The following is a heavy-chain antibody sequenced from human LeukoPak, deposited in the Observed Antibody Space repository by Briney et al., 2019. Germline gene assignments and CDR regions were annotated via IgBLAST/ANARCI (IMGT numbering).Heavy chain of an antibody. D-gene: IGHD2-21*02. J-gene: IGHJ3*02. Sequence: SETLSLTCTASGGSISSYYWSWLRQPPGKGLEYIGYTHYSGSTNYNPSLKSRVTISLDTSGNQFSLKLSSVTAAETAVYYCASGYCGGACQLGGVDMWGQGTMVTVSS. CDR2: THYSGST. CDR1: GGSISSYY. CDR3: ASGYCGGACQLGGVDM. V-gene: IGHV4-59*01.